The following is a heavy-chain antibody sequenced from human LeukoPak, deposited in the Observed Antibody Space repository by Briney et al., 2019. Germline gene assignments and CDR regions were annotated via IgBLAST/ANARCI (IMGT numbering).Heavy chain of an antibody. Sequence: PETLSLTCAVYGGSFSGYYWSWIRQPPGKGLEWIGEINHSGSTNYNPSLKSRVTMSVDTSKHQFSLKLSSVTAADTAVYYCARVGSYCFEYWGQGTLVTVSS. J-gene: IGHJ4*02. CDR2: INHSGST. V-gene: IGHV4-34*01. D-gene: IGHD3-10*01. CDR1: GGSFSGYY. CDR3: ARVGSYCFEY.